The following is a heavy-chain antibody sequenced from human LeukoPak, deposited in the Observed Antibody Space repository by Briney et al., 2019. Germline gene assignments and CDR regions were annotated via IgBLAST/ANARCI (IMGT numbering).Heavy chain of an antibody. V-gene: IGHV4-31*03. CDR1: GGSISSGGYY. J-gene: IGHJ4*02. CDR2: IYYSGST. D-gene: IGHD3-3*01. Sequence: SETLSLTCTVSGGSISSGGYYWSWIRQHPGKGLEWIGYIYYSGSTYYNPSLKSRVTISVDTSKNQFSLKLSSVTAADTAVYYCARHGRRTKPSYYDFWIWGQGTLVTVSS. CDR3: ARHGRRTKPSYYDFWI.